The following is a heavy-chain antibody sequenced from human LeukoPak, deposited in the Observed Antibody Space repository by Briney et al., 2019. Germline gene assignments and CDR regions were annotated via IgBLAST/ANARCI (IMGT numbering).Heavy chain of an antibody. D-gene: IGHD3-10*01. CDR2: TYFSGSS. Sequence: SETLSLTCTVSGASMSSGSYYWSWIRQSAGKGLEWIGRTYFSGSSNSNPSLKSRVTISVDTSKNQFSLKLSSVTAADTAVYYCARGVAGPWFGELFPYSYYYYMDVWGKGTTVTISS. CDR3: ARGVAGPWFGELFPYSYYYYMDV. J-gene: IGHJ6*03. CDR1: GASMSSGSYY. V-gene: IGHV4-61*10.